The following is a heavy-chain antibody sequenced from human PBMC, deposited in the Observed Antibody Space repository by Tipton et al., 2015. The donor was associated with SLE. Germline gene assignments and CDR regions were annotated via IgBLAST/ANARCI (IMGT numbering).Heavy chain of an antibody. CDR3: ARDNNAGIAAARGGVFDY. CDR2: ISSSGSTI. V-gene: IGHV3-11*04. Sequence: SLRLSCAASEFTFSDYYMSWIRQAPGKGLEWVSYISSSGSTIYYADSVKGRFTISRDNAKNSLYLQMNSLRAEDTAVYYCARDNNAGIAAARGGVFDYWGQGTLVTVSS. D-gene: IGHD6-13*01. CDR1: EFTFSDYY. J-gene: IGHJ4*02.